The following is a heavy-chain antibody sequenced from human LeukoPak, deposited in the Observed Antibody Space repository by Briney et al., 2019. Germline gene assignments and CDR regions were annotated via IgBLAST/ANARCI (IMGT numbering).Heavy chain of an antibody. V-gene: IGHV4-31*03. D-gene: IGHD3-22*01. Sequence: SETLSLTCTVSGGSISSGGYYWNWIRQHPGKGLEGIGYIYYTVSTYYNPSLKSRVTISVDTSKNQFSLKLSSVTAADTAVYYCARGVFYYDTSGRGYYFDYWGQGTLVTVSS. CDR2: IYYTVST. J-gene: IGHJ4*02. CDR3: ARGVFYYDTSGRGYYFDY. CDR1: GGSISSGGYY.